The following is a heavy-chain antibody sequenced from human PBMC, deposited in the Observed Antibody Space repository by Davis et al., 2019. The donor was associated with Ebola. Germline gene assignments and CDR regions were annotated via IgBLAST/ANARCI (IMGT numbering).Heavy chain of an antibody. CDR3: ARRGYSYELDY. V-gene: IGHV3-64*01. CDR1: GFTFSSYA. J-gene: IGHJ4*02. D-gene: IGHD5-18*01. CDR2: ISSNGGST. Sequence: GGSLRLSCAASGFTFSSYAMHWVRQAPGKGLEYVSAISSNGGSTYYANSVKGRFTISRDNSKNTLYLQMGSLRAEDMAVYYCARRGYSYELDYWGQGTLVTVSS.